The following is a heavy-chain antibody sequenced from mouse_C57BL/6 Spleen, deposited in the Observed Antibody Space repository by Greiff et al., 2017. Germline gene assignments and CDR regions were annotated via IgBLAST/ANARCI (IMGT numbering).Heavy chain of an antibody. J-gene: IGHJ2*01. CDR1: GYTFTDYE. CDR2: IDPETGGT. CDR3: TREWGLDY. Sequence: QVTLKVSGAELVRPGASVTLSCKASGYTFTDYEMHWVKQTPVHGLEWIGAIDPETGGTAYNQKFKGKAILTADKSSSTAYMELRSLTSEDSAVYYCTREWGLDYWGQGTTLTVSS. D-gene: IGHD1-3*01. V-gene: IGHV1-15*01.